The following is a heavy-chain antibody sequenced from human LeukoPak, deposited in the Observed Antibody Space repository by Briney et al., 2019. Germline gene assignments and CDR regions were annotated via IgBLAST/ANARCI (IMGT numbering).Heavy chain of an antibody. D-gene: IGHD3-10*01. CDR1: GFTFSNYE. V-gene: IGHV3-48*03. CDR3: ARETYYGSGSYSDFALDY. Sequence: QPGGSLRLSCAASGFTFSNYEINWVRQAPGRGLEWISYISGGGTSIYHANSVKGRFTISRDNAKNSVYLQMNSLRAEDTAVYYCARETYYGSGSYSDFALDYWGQGTLVTVSS. J-gene: IGHJ4*02. CDR2: ISGGGTSI.